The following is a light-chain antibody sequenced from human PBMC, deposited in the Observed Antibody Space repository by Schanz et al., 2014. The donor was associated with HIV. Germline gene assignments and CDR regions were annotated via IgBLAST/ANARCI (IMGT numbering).Light chain of an antibody. CDR3: QSYDSSLSVV. CDR2: ANN. Sequence: QSVLTQPPSASGTPGQRVTISCSGSSSNVGSNTVNWYQHLPGTAPKLLMYANNQRASGVPDRFSGSKSGTSASLAITDLQAEDEADYYCQSYDSSLSVVFGGGTKLTVL. V-gene: IGLV1-44*01. J-gene: IGLJ2*01. CDR1: SSNVGSNT.